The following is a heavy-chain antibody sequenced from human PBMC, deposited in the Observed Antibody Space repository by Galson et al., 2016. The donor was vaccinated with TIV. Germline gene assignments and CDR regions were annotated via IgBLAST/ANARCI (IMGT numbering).Heavy chain of an antibody. CDR1: GFAFSDYA. CDR3: ASELFDF. J-gene: IGHJ4*02. Sequence: SLRLSCAASGFAFSDYAIHWVRQAPGKGLEWVAVISDDGTKRYHTDSVRGRFSISRDNSDETVHLQMNSLRVEDSAMYYCASELFDFWGQGTLVTVSS. CDR2: ISDDGTKR. V-gene: IGHV3-30*04.